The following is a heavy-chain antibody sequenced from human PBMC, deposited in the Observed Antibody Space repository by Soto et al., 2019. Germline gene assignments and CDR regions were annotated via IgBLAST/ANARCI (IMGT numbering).Heavy chain of an antibody. J-gene: IGHJ5*02. CDR1: VDSISSVGYY. V-gene: IGHV4-31*03. Sequence: SETLCLTCTVSVDSISSVGYYWSWIRQHPGKGLEWIGYIYYSGSTYYNPSLKSRVTISVDTSKNQFSLKLSSVTAADTAVYYCARQGSWGSGFDXWGQGTLVTVSX. CDR2: IYYSGST. CDR3: ARQGSWGSGFDX. D-gene: IGHD6-13*01.